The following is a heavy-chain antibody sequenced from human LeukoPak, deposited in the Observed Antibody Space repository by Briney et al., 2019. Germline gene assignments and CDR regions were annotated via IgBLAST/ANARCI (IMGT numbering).Heavy chain of an antibody. Sequence: GGSLRLSCAASGFTFSSYAMSWVRQAPGKGLEWVSTISGSGGITYYADSVKGRFTISRDNAKNSLYLQMNSLRAEDTAVYYCARDRTTVDYWGQGTLVTVSS. V-gene: IGHV3-23*01. D-gene: IGHD4-17*01. CDR2: ISGSGGIT. J-gene: IGHJ4*02. CDR3: ARDRTTVDY. CDR1: GFTFSSYA.